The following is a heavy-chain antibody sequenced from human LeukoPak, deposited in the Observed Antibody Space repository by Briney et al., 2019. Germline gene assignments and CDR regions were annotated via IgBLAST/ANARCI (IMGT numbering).Heavy chain of an antibody. Sequence: SETLSLTCTVSDGSISSSSFFWGWIRQPPGKGLEWIGSIYYSGNTYYNPPLKSRVTISVDTSKNQFSLKVNSVTAADTAVYYCARVVPAALSGGFDYWGQGTLVTVSS. CDR3: ARVVPAALSGGFDY. CDR1: DGSISSSSFF. J-gene: IGHJ4*02. CDR2: IYYSGNT. V-gene: IGHV4-39*01. D-gene: IGHD2-2*01.